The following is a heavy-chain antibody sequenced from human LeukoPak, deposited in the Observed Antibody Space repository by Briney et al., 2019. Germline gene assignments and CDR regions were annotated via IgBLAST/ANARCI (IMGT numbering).Heavy chain of an antibody. Sequence: ASVKVSCKASGYSFTSYGISWVRQVRGQGLEWMGWISTYNDDTKYAQKFEGRVTMTTDTSTRTAYMELRSLRSDDTAVYYCAREREATSILFDYWGQGTLVTVSS. V-gene: IGHV1-18*01. J-gene: IGHJ4*02. CDR2: ISTYNDDT. CDR1: GYSFTSYG. D-gene: IGHD5-12*01. CDR3: AREREATSILFDY.